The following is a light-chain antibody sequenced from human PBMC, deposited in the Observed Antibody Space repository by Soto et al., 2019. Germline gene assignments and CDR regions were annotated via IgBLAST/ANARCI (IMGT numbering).Light chain of an antibody. V-gene: IGLV8-61*01. Sequence: QAVVTQEPSFSVSPGGTVTLTCGLSSGSVSTSYYPSWYQQTPGQAPRTLIYSTNTRSSGVPDRFSGSILGNKAALTITWAQADYESDYYYVLSMGSGISVFGGGTQLTVL. CDR1: SGSVSTSYY. CDR2: STN. J-gene: IGLJ7*01. CDR3: VLSMGSGISV.